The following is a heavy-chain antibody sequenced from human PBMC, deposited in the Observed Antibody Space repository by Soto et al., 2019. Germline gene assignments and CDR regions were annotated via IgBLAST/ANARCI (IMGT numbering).Heavy chain of an antibody. Sequence: GGSLRLSCAAFGLTISGKKYVAWVRQAPGKGLEWVSGLYDVDGSFYADSVRGRFTTSSDSSKTTVYLQMNDLRPDDTAVYYCATWHEQEHAYDVWGQGTTVTVSS. D-gene: IGHD1-1*01. V-gene: IGHV3-53*01. CDR2: LYDVDGS. CDR1: GLTISGKKY. CDR3: ATWHEQEHAYDV. J-gene: IGHJ3*01.